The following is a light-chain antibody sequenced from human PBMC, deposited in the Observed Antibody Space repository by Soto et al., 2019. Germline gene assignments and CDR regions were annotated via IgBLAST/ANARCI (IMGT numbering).Light chain of an antibody. J-gene: IGKJ1*01. CDR2: KAS. Sequence: DIQMTQSPSTLSASVGDRVTITCRASQSISSWLAWYQQKPGKAPKLLIYKASSLESGVRSRFSGSGSGTEFTLTISSPQPDDFATYYCQQYNSYWTFGQGTKVEIK. V-gene: IGKV1-5*03. CDR1: QSISSW. CDR3: QQYNSYWT.